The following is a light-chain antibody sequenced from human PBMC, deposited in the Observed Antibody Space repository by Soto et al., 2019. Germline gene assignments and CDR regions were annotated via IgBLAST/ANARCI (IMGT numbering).Light chain of an antibody. CDR2: GGN. V-gene: IGLV1-40*01. Sequence: QSVLTQPPSVSGAPGQTVTISCTGSSSNIGAPYDVHWYQHLPGTAPKILIYGGNNRPSGVPDRFSGSRSGTSASLDITGLQAEDEAAYFCQSYDMSLNNDVFGTGTKVTVL. J-gene: IGLJ1*01. CDR3: QSYDMSLNNDV. CDR1: SSNIGAPYD.